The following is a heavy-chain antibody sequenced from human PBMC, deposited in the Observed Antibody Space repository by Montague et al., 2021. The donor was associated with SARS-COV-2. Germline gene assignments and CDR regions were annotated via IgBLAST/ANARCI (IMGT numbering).Heavy chain of an antibody. V-gene: IGHV3-23*01. D-gene: IGHD3-3*01. CDR2: ISGSGGST. CDR3: AKDDHYDFWNGYYLDY. J-gene: IGHJ4*02. CDR1: GFTFSNYA. Sequence: SLRLSCAASGFTFSNYAMSWVRQAPGKGLEWVAAISGSGGSTYYAASVKGRFTISRDNSKNTLYLQMNSLRAEDTTAYYCAKDDHYDFWNGYYLDYWGQGTLVTVSS.